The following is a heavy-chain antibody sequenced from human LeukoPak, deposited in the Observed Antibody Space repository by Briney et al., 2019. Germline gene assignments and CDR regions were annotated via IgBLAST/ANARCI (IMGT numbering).Heavy chain of an antibody. D-gene: IGHD3-10*01. Sequence: PGGSLRLSCAASGFTFSSYGMHWVRQARGKGLEWVAFIRYDGSNKYYAGSVKGRFTISRDNSKNTLYLQMNSLRAEDTAGYYCASNPKSFFVRGVIRDWGQGALVTVSS. CDR1: GFTFSSYG. CDR2: IRYDGSNK. CDR3: ASNPKSFFVRGVIRD. V-gene: IGHV3-30*02. J-gene: IGHJ4*02.